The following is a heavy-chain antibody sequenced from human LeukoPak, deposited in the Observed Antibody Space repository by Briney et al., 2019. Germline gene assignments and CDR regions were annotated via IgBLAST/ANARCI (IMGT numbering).Heavy chain of an antibody. D-gene: IGHD3-22*01. CDR3: ARGDYDSSGYYDS. CDR1: GYTFTGYY. CDR2: ISPNSGGT. V-gene: IGHV1-2*02. J-gene: IGHJ4*02. Sequence: ASVKVSCKASGYTFTGYYMHWVRQAPGQGLEWMGWISPNSGGTNYAQKFQGRVTMTRDTSISTAYTELSKLRSDDTAVYYCARGDYDSSGYYDSWGQGTLVTVSS.